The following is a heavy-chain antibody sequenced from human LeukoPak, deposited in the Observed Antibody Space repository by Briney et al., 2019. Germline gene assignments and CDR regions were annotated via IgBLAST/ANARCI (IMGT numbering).Heavy chain of an antibody. CDR1: GGTFSSYA. D-gene: IGHD3-10*01. J-gene: IGHJ5*02. Sequence: ASVKVSCKASGGTFSSYAISWVRQAPGQGLEWMGRIIPILGIANYAQKFQVRVTITADKSTSTAYMELSGLRSEDTAVYYCARGGGSGSYYTWNWFDPWGQGTLVTVSS. CDR2: IIPILGIA. V-gene: IGHV1-69*04. CDR3: ARGGGSGSYYTWNWFDP.